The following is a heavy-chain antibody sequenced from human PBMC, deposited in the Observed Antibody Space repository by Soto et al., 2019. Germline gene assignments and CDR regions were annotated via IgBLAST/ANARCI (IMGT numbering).Heavy chain of an antibody. Sequence: SETLSLTCTVSGGSISSGGYYWSWIRQHPGKGLEWIGYIYYSGSTYYNPSLKSRVTISVDTSKNQFSLKLSSVTAADTAVYYCARVYSYGSKSDYWGQGTLVTVSS. CDR3: ARVYSYGSKSDY. CDR2: IYYSGST. J-gene: IGHJ4*02. CDR1: GGSISSGGYY. D-gene: IGHD5-18*01. V-gene: IGHV4-31*03.